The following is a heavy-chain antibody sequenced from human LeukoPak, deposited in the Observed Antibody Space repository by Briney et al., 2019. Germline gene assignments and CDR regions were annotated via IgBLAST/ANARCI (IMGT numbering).Heavy chain of an antibody. CDR3: ARDSAYDTFDM. D-gene: IGHD5-12*01. CDR1: GFTFSMSW. J-gene: IGHJ3*02. V-gene: IGHV3-7*01. Sequence: GGSLRLSCAASGFTFSMSWMAWVRQAPGKGLEWVANIKEDGGEKNYVDSVKGRFTISRDNARNSLYLQLNSLGVENTAVYYCARDSAYDTFDMWGQGTMVTVSS. CDR2: IKEDGGEK.